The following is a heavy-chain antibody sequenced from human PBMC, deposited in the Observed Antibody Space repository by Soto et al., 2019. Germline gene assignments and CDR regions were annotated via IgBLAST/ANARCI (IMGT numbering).Heavy chain of an antibody. CDR1: GGSISSGGYY. CDR3: ARDSGSYPRAFYGMDV. V-gene: IGHV4-31*03. Sequence: SETLSLTCTVSGGSISSGGYYWSWIRQHPGKGLEWIGYIYYSGSTYYNPSLKSRVTISVDTSKNQFSLKLSAVTAADTAVYYCARDSGSYPRAFYGMDVWGQGTTVTVSS. CDR2: IYYSGST. J-gene: IGHJ6*02. D-gene: IGHD1-26*01.